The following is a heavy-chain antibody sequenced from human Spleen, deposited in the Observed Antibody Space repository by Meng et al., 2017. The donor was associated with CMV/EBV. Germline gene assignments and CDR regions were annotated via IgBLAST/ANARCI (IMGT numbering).Heavy chain of an antibody. J-gene: IGHJ4*02. V-gene: IGHV1-2*02. Sequence: ASVKVSCKTSGYTFSNYGISWLRQAPGQGLEWMGWIHPHRGDTNYAQQFQGRITLTRDTSINTGYMELTGLTSDDTAVYYCARDNNWGPDYWGQGTLVTVSS. D-gene: IGHD7-27*01. CDR1: GYTFSNYG. CDR3: ARDNNWGPDY. CDR2: IHPHRGDT.